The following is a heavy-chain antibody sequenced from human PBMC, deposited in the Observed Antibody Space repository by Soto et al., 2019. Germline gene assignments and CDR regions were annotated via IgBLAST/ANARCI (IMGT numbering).Heavy chain of an antibody. D-gene: IGHD6-13*01. J-gene: IGHJ6*02. Sequence: PSETLSLTCAVYGGSFSGYYCSWIRQPPGKGLEWIGEINHSGSTNYNPSLKSRVTISVDTSKNQFSLKLSSVTAADTAVYYCARATTDSSSWTDIYYYGMDVWGQGTTVTVSS. CDR1: GGSFSGYY. CDR3: ARATTDSSSWTDIYYYGMDV. CDR2: INHSGST. V-gene: IGHV4-34*01.